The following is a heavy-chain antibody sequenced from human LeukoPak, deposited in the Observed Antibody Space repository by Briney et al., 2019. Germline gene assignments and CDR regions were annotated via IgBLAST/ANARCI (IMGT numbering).Heavy chain of an antibody. CDR2: IYYSGST. Sequence: SENLSLTCTVSGGSISSSSYYWGWIRQPPGKGLEWIGSIYYSGSTYYNPSLKSRVTIPVDTSKNQFSLKLSSVTAADTAVYYCARSYGSGSYWGQGTLVTVSS. J-gene: IGHJ4*02. V-gene: IGHV4-39*01. CDR1: GGSISSSSYY. D-gene: IGHD3-10*01. CDR3: ARSYGSGSY.